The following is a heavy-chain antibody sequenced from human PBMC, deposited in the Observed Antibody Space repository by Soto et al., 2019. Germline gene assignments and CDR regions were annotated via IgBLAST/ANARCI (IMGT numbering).Heavy chain of an antibody. D-gene: IGHD2-21*01. J-gene: IGHJ4*02. V-gene: IGHV3-43*01. Sequence: EVQLVESGGVVVQPGGSLRLSCAASGFTFDDYTMHWVRQAPGKGLEWVSLISWDGGSTYYADSVKGRFTISRDNSKNSLYLQMNSLRTEDTAIYYCAREELNCGGDCFAFWGQGALVTVSS. CDR2: ISWDGGST. CDR1: GFTFDDYT. CDR3: AREELNCGGDCFAF.